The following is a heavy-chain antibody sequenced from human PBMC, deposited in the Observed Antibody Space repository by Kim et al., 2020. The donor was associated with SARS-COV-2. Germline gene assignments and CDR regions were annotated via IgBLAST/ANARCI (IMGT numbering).Heavy chain of an antibody. CDR1: GYTFTSYA. CDR2: FNVGHGNT. V-gene: IGHV1-3*01. J-gene: IGHJ5*02. D-gene: IGHD3-9*01. Sequence: ASVKVSCKASGYTFTSYAMHWVRQAPGQRLEWMGWFNVGHGNTKYSQKFQGRVTITRDTSASTAYMELSSLRSEDTDVYSCAGYYDLLPGLIWFDPWVQG. CDR3: AGYYDLLPGLIWFDP.